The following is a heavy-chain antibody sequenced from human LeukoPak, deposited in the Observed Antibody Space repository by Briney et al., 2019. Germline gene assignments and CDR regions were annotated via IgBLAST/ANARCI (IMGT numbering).Heavy chain of an antibody. CDR1: GYTFTSYA. D-gene: IGHD6-19*01. Sequence: ASVKVSCKASGYTFTSYAMHWVRQAPGQRLEWMGWINAGNGNTKYSQKFQGRVTITRDTSASTAYMELSSLRSEDTAVYYCARDSDRRAVAVAGTSGWFDPWGQGTLVTVSS. CDR3: ARDSDRRAVAVAGTSGWFDP. CDR2: INAGNGNT. V-gene: IGHV1-3*01. J-gene: IGHJ5*02.